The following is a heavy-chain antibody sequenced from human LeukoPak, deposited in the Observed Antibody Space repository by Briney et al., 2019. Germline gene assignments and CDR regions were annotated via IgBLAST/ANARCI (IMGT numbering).Heavy chain of an antibody. CDR3: ARGTVVVPAAIRTGYYYYMDV. CDR1: GGSFSGYY. CDR2: INHSGST. V-gene: IGHV4-34*01. Sequence: PSETLSLTCAVYGGSFSGYYWSWIRQPPGKGLEWIGEINHSGSTNYNPSLKSRVTISVDTSKNQFSLKLSSVTAADTAVYYCARGTVVVPAAIRTGYYYYMDVWGKGTTVTVSS. J-gene: IGHJ6*03. D-gene: IGHD2-2*01.